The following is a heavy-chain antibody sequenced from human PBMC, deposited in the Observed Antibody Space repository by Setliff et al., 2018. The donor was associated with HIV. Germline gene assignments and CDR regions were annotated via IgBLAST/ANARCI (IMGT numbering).Heavy chain of an antibody. J-gene: IGHJ4*02. CDR3: ARLSKYYDFWTPNY. V-gene: IGHV5-51*01. Sequence: ESLKISCKASGYTFTNYWVGWVRQMPGNGLEWVGLIWPDDSDTIYSPSFQGQVTLSADKSITTVYLRWSSLEAPDTAMYYCARLSKYYDFWTPNYWGQGTLVTVSS. D-gene: IGHD3-3*01. CDR2: IWPDDSDT. CDR1: GYTFTNYW.